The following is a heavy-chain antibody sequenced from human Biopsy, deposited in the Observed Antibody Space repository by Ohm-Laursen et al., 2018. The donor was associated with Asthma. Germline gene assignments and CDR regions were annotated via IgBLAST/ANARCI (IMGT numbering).Heavy chain of an antibody. CDR3: AKERYYDFWSGYPI. CDR1: GFSFNSYG. V-gene: IGHV3-30*18. D-gene: IGHD3-3*01. CDR2: MSFDGRQT. J-gene: IGHJ3*02. Sequence: SLRLSCSASGFSFNSYGMHWVRQAPGKGLEWVAVMSFDGRQTYYADSVKGRFTISRDNSKNTLYLQMNSLRAEDTAVYYCAKERYYDFWSGYPIWGQGPMVTVSS.